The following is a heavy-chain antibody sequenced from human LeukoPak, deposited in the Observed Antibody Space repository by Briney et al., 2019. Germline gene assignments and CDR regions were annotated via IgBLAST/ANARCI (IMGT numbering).Heavy chain of an antibody. V-gene: IGHV1-46*01. CDR2: ITPSGDYT. CDR3: ARARRDPYNPFDY. Sequence: APVKGSCKASGYTFTSYHIHWVRQAPGQRLEWVGVITPSGDYTSCAQRFQGRVTMTSDTSTSTVYMQLSSLTSQDTAGYYCARARRDPYNPFDYWGQGTLVSVPS. CDR1: GYTFTSYH. J-gene: IGHJ4*02. D-gene: IGHD5-24*01.